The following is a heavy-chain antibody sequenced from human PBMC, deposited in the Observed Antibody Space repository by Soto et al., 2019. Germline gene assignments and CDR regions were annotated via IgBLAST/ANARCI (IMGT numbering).Heavy chain of an antibody. CDR1: GFTFSSYW. D-gene: IGHD6-19*01. Sequence: VGSLRLSCAASGFTFSSYWMSWVRQAPGKGLEWVANIKQDGSEKYYVDSVKGRLTISRDNAKNPLYLQMNSLRAEDTAVYYCARDLRSSGWYVSSYYYYYGMDVWGQGTTVTVSS. V-gene: IGHV3-7*01. CDR2: IKQDGSEK. CDR3: ARDLRSSGWYVSSYYYYYGMDV. J-gene: IGHJ6*02.